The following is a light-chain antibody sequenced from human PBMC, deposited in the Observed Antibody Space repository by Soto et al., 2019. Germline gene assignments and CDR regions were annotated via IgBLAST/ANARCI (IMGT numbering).Light chain of an antibody. CDR1: QSISSW. CDR3: LHDYIYPIP. J-gene: IGKJ5*01. Sequence: IQMTKSPPPLSESAEDRVTITCLASQSISSWLAWYQKRPGKAPKLLIYDASSLESGVPSRFSGSGSGTEFTLTITSLQPDDFVTYCCLHDYIYPIPVAQGTRLEIK. CDR2: DAS. V-gene: IGKV1-5*01.